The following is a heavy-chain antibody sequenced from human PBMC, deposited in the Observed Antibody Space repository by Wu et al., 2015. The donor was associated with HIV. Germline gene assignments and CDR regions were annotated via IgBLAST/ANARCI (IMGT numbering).Heavy chain of an antibody. D-gene: IGHD2-15*01. Sequence: QVQLVQSGAEVKKPGASVKVSCKASGYNFSSYGISWVRQAPGQGLEWMGWIRVDNGNTNYTQKLQGRVTMTTDTSTSTAYVELRSLRSDDTAMYYCARDIVVVVGSTLYYYGMDVWARGPRSPSP. J-gene: IGHJ6*02. CDR2: IRVDNGNT. CDR1: GYNFSSYG. V-gene: IGHV1-18*01. CDR3: ARDIVVVVGSTLYYYGMDV.